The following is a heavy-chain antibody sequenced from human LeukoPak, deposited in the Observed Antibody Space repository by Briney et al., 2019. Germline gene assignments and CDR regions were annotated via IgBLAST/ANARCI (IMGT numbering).Heavy chain of an antibody. Sequence: PGGSLRLSCAASGFTFSSYAVSWVRQAPGKGLEWVSAISGSGGSTYYADSVKGRFTISRDNSKNTLYLQMNSLRAEDTAVYYCAKGRSSLNYFDYWGQGTLVTVSS. CDR3: AKGRSSLNYFDY. CDR1: GFTFSSYA. V-gene: IGHV3-23*01. CDR2: ISGSGGST. J-gene: IGHJ4*02.